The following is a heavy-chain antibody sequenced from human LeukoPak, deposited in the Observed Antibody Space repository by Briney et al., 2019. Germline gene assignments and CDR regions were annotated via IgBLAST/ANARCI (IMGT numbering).Heavy chain of an antibody. J-gene: IGHJ4*02. V-gene: IGHV3-23*01. CDR3: VKDSKNDYVWGSYPHEGGHFDY. D-gene: IGHD3-16*02. Sequence: GGSLRLSCAASGFTFSSYAVSWVRQAPGKGLEWVSAISGSGGSTYYADSVKGRFTISRDNSKNTLYLQMNSLRAEDTAVYYCVKDSKNDYVWGSYPHEGGHFDYWGQGTLVTVSS. CDR1: GFTFSSYA. CDR2: ISGSGGST.